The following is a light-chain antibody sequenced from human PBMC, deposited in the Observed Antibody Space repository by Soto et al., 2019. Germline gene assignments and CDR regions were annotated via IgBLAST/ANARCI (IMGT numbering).Light chain of an antibody. V-gene: IGKV1-39*01. CDR1: ESIARH. J-gene: IGKJ5*01. Sequence: DIQMTQSPSSLSASVGDRVTITCRASESIARHLNWYQQKPGKAPKLLIYAASTLQNGVPSRFRGGGSGTDFPLTISNLEPEDFATYYCQQSYSTLSLTFGQGTRLEIK. CDR2: AAS. CDR3: QQSYSTLSLT.